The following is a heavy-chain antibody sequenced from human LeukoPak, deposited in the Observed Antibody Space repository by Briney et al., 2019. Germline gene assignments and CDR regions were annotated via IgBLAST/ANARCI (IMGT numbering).Heavy chain of an antibody. CDR2: ISAYNGNT. CDR3: ARDLNWGAAASWFDY. V-gene: IGHV1-18*04. D-gene: IGHD6-13*01. Sequence: ASVKVSCKASGYTFTSYGISWVRQAPGQGHEWTGWISAYNGNTNYAQKLQGRVTTTTDTSTSTAYMELRSLRSDDTAVYYCARDLNWGAAASWFDYWGQGTLVTVSS. J-gene: IGHJ4*02. CDR1: GYTFTSYG.